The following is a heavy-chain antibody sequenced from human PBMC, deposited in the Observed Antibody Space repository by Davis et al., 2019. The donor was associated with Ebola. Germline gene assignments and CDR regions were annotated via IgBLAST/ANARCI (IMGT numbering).Heavy chain of an antibody. CDR1: GFNFRSYG. CDR3: ARRGMDV. V-gene: IGHV3-33*01. Sequence: GESLKISCAASGFNFRSYGMHWVRQAPDKGLEWVAVIWYDGSRKYYGDSVKGRFTISRDNAKNSLYLQMNSLRAEDTAVYYCARRGMDVWGQGTTVTVSS. J-gene: IGHJ6*02. CDR2: IWYDGSRK.